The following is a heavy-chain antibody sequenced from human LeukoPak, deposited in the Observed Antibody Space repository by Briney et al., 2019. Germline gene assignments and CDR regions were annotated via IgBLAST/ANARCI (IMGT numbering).Heavy chain of an antibody. CDR2: IKQDGSET. D-gene: IGHD2-2*01. V-gene: IGHV3-7*01. CDR3: ARDCSATRCHNY. J-gene: IGHJ4*02. Sequence: PGGSLRLSCAASGFTFSSYWMSRVRQAPGKGLEWVANIKQDGSETYYLDSVKGRFTISRDNAKNSLYLQMNSLRAEDTALYYCARDCSATRCHNYWGQGTLVTVSS. CDR1: GFTFSSYW.